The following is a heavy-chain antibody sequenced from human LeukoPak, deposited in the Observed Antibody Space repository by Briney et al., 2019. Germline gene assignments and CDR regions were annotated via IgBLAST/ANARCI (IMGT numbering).Heavy chain of an antibody. J-gene: IGHJ4*02. CDR2: FDPEDGET. CDR3: ATVFPYYYDSSGYVFDY. V-gene: IGHV1-24*01. D-gene: IGHD3-22*01. Sequence: ASVKVSCKVSGYTLTELSMHWVRQAPGKGLEWMGGFDPEDGETIYAQKFQGRVTMTEDTSTDTAYMELSSLRSEDTAVYYCATVFPYYYDSSGYVFDYWGQGTLVTVSS. CDR1: GYTLTELS.